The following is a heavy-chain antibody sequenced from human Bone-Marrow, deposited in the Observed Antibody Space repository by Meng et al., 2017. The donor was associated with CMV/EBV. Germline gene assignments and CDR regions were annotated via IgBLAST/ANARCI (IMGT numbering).Heavy chain of an antibody. J-gene: IGHJ6*02. CDR1: GGSISSGDYY. V-gene: IGHV4-39*07. D-gene: IGHD6-13*01. CDR2: IYHSGST. CDR3: AREIGGASSWIPKHYYYYGMDV. Sequence: SETLSLTCTVSGGSISSGDYYWGWIRQPPGKGLEWIGSIYHSGSTYYNPSLKSRVTISVDTSKNQFSLKLSSVTAADTAVYYCAREIGGASSWIPKHYYYYGMDVWGQGTTVTVSS.